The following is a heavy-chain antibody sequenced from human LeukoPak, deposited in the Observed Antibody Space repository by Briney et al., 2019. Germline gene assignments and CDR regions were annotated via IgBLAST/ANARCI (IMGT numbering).Heavy chain of an antibody. CDR1: GGSVSSETYY. CDR2: IYDSEST. V-gene: IGHV4-61*01. Sequence: SGTLSLTCTVSGGSVSSETYYWNWIRQPPGKGLEWIGYIYDSESTNYNPSLKSRVTISVDTSKNQFSLKLSSVTAADAAVYYCARVVGYCSSTTCSPSYYGLDVWGQGTTVTVSS. CDR3: ARVVGYCSSTTCSPSYYGLDV. D-gene: IGHD2-2*01. J-gene: IGHJ6*02.